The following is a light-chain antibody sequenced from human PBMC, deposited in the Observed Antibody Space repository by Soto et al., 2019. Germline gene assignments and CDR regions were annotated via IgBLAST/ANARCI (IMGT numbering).Light chain of an antibody. Sequence: EIVFTQSPGTLPLSPGERAIFSCRTSQSVSSSYLAWYQQKPGQAPRLLIYGASCRATGIPDRFSGSGSGTDFTLTISRLEPEDFAVYYCQQYRSSWTFGQGTKVDIK. CDR1: QSVSSSY. CDR2: GAS. J-gene: IGKJ1*01. CDR3: QQYRSSWT. V-gene: IGKV3-20*01.